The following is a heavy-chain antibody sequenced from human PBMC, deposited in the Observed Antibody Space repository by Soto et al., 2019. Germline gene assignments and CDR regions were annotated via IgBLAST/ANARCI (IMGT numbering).Heavy chain of an antibody. J-gene: IGHJ5*02. CDR2: LYYSGNT. CDR3: ARGGGSTFNWFDP. V-gene: IGHV4-39*01. D-gene: IGHD2-15*01. Sequence: QLQLQESGPGLVKPSETLSLTCTVSGGSISSFNYFWGWIRQPPGKGLEWIGSLYYSGNTYYNPSLQSRVTISVDTSKNQCTLTLRSVTAAGTAVYYCARGGGSTFNWFDPWSQGTLVTVSP. CDR1: GGSISSFNYF.